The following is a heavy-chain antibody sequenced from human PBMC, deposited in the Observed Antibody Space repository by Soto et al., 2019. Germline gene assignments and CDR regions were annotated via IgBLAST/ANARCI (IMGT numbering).Heavy chain of an antibody. V-gene: IGHV1-8*02. Sequence: ASVKVSCKASGYTFISYDINWVRQATGQGLEWMGWMNPNSGNTGYAQKFQGRVTMTRNTSISTAYMELSSLRSEDTAVYYCARKAGAARQVYDAFDIWGQGTMVTVSS. J-gene: IGHJ3*02. CDR2: MNPNSGNT. CDR3: ARKAGAARQVYDAFDI. D-gene: IGHD6-6*01. CDR1: GYTFISYD.